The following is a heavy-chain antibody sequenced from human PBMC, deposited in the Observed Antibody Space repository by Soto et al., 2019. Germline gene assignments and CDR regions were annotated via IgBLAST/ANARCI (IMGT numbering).Heavy chain of an antibody. CDR2: IFPNVGTV. CDR1: GGSFSTNE. Sequence: QVHLEQSGAEVKKAGTSVKVSCKAFGGSFSTNEIDWVRQAPGQGLEWMGRIFPNVGTVDYAQKFEGRLTLMADDSTAAFFMALSRLTSDDTAVYFCERARHSSRGGTFDSWCQGT. V-gene: IGHV1-69*01. CDR3: ERARHSSRGGTFDS. J-gene: IGHJ4*02. D-gene: IGHD6-19*01.